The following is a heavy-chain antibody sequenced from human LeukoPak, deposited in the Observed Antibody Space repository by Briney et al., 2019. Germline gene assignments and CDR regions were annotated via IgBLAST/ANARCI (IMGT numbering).Heavy chain of an antibody. D-gene: IGHD6-13*01. J-gene: IGHJ5*02. CDR1: GFTFSSYA. V-gene: IGHV3-30-3*01. CDR2: ISYDGSNK. Sequence: GGSPRLSCAASGFTFSSYAMHWVRQAPGKGLEWVAVISYDGSNKYYADSVKGRFTISRDNSKNTLYLQMNSLRAEDTAVYYCARGKAASWFDPWGQGTLVTVSS. CDR3: ARGKAASWFDP.